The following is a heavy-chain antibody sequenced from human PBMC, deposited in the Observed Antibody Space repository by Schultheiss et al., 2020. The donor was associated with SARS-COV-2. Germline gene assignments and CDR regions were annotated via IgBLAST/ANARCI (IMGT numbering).Heavy chain of an antibody. V-gene: IGHV4-34*01. Sequence: SETLSLTCAVYGGSFSGYYWSWIRQPPGKGLEWIGSIYYSGSTYYNPSLKSRVTMSVDTSKNQFSLKLSSVTAADTAVYYCARSTVEDAFDIWGQGTMVTVSS. CDR2: IYYSGST. D-gene: IGHD4-23*01. J-gene: IGHJ3*02. CDR3: ARSTVEDAFDI. CDR1: GGSFSGYY.